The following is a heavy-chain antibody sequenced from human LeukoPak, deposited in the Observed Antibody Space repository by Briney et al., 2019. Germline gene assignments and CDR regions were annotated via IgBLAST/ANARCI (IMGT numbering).Heavy chain of an antibody. CDR3: AKGMVGATHAFDI. D-gene: IGHD1-26*01. J-gene: IGHJ3*02. CDR1: GFTFDDYA. V-gene: IGHV3-9*01. Sequence: GGSLRLSCAASGFTFDDYAMHWVRQAPGKGLEWVSGISWNSGSIGYADSVKGRFTISRDNAKNSLYLQMNSLRAEDTALYYCAKGMVGATHAFDIWGQGTMVTVSS. CDR2: ISWNSGSI.